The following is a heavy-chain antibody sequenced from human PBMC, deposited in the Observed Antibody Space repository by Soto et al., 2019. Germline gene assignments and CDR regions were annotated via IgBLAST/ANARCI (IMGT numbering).Heavy chain of an antibody. CDR3: AKDVGRLGELWGYFQN. J-gene: IGHJ1*01. CDR2: INWNGVNK. D-gene: IGHD3-16*01. CDR1: GFMFEDYA. V-gene: IGHV3-9*01. Sequence: GGSLRLSCAVSGFMFEDYAMHWVRQAPGKGLEWVSGINWNGVNKGYADSVQGRFTISRDNAKKSLYLQMNYLRPEDTALYFCAKDVGRLGELWGYFQNWGQGTVVTVSS.